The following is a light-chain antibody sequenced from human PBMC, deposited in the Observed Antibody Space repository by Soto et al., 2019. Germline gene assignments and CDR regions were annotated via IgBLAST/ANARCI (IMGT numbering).Light chain of an antibody. V-gene: IGKV3-20*01. J-gene: IGKJ4*01. Sequence: EIVLTQSPGTLSLSPGERATLSCRASQSVSSGYLAWYQQKPGQAPRLLIYGASSRATGIPDRFSGSGSGTDFTLTIRGLEPEDFAVYYCQQYVTSPLTFGGGPKVEIK. CDR2: GAS. CDR1: QSVSSGY. CDR3: QQYVTSPLT.